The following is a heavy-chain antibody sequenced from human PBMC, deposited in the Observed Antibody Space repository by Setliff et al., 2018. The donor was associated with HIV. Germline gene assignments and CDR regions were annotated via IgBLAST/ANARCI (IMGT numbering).Heavy chain of an antibody. J-gene: IGHJ4*02. V-gene: IGHV4-39*07. CDR3: ARARYYYDPDNTGSSGEYFDY. CDR2: IYYSGST. D-gene: IGHD3-22*01. CDR1: GGSITNTNYY. Sequence: PSETLSLTCTVSGGSITNTNYYWGWIRQPPGKGLEWIGAIYYSGSTYYNPSLKSRITISGDTSKNEFSLKVTSVTAADTAVYFCARARYYYDPDNTGSSGEYFDYWGQGALVTVSS.